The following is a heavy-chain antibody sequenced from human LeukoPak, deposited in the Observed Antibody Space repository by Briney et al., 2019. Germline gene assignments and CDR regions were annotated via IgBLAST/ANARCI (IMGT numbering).Heavy chain of an antibody. CDR2: ISSSSSYI. Sequence: GGSLRLSCAASGFTFSSYSMNWVRQAPGKGLEWVSSISSSSSYIYYADSVKGRFTISRDNAKNSLHLQMNSLRAEDTAVYYCARVPVEMTTHFDYWGQGTLVTVSS. V-gene: IGHV3-21*01. CDR3: ARVPVEMTTHFDY. D-gene: IGHD5-24*01. J-gene: IGHJ4*02. CDR1: GFTFSSYS.